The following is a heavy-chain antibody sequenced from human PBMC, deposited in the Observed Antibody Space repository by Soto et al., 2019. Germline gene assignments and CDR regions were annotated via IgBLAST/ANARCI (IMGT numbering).Heavy chain of an antibody. J-gene: IGHJ5*02. D-gene: IGHD3-10*01. CDR1: GYTFTNYW. Sequence: PGESLKISCKAIGYTFTNYWIGWVRQTPGKGLEWMGIIFPGDSETKTSPSFQGHVSFSVDNSINTVYLQWTSLKTTDTGIYFCARGYFDSGHGYDLWGQGTLVTV. CDR2: IFPGDSET. CDR3: ARGYFDSGHGYDL. V-gene: IGHV5-51*01.